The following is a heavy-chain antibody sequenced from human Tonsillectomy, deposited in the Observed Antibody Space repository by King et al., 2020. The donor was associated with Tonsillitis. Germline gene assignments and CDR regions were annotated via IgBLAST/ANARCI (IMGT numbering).Heavy chain of an antibody. CDR1: GFTFSNYS. CDR3: ARDRQGLAELSETYYFDY. Sequence: VQLVESGGGQVKPGGSLRLSCAASGFTFSNYSMNWVRQAPGKGLEWVSYISSSSSSIYYADSVKGRFTISRDNAQNSLYLQMNSLGAEDTAVYYCARDRQGLAELSETYYFDYWGQGTLVTVSS. CDR2: ISSSSSSI. J-gene: IGHJ4*02. V-gene: IGHV3-21*01. D-gene: IGHD3-16*02.